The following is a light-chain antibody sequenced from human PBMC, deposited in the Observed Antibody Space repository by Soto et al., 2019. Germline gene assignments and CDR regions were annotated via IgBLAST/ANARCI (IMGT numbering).Light chain of an antibody. CDR2: GAS. CDR3: QQYNNWPPIT. V-gene: IGKV3-15*01. J-gene: IGKJ5*01. Sequence: LVMTQTPAPLSVSTGERATLSCRASQSVSSNLAWYQQKPGQAPRLLIHGASTRATGIPARFSGSGSGTEFSLTISSLQSEDFAVYYCQQYNNWPPITFGQGTRLEI. CDR1: QSVSSN.